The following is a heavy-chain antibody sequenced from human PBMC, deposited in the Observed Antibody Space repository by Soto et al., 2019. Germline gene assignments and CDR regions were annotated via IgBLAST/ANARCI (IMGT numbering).Heavy chain of an antibody. D-gene: IGHD6-13*01. CDR2: IYYSGIT. V-gene: IGHV4-59*11. J-gene: IGHJ6*02. Sequence: SETLSLTCTVSGDSITNHYWSWIRQPPGKGLEWIGYIYYSGITNYNPSLKSRVTISVDASKNQFSLKLNSVTAADTAIYYCARDGEIAADANYYYYNMDVWGQGTTVTVSS. CDR3: ARDGEIAADANYYYYNMDV. CDR1: GDSITNHY.